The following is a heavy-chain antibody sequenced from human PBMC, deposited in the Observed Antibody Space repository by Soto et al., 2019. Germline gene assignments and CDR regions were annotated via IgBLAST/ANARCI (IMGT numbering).Heavy chain of an antibody. Sequence: QVQLVESGGGVVQPGRSLRLSCAASGFTFSSYAMHWVRRAPGKGLEWMAVMSYDGSNKYYADSVKGRFTISRDNSKNTLYLQMDRLRPGDTALYYFARDGGAYWGQGTLVIVSS. CDR2: MSYDGSNK. D-gene: IGHD3-16*01. CDR1: GFTFSSYA. V-gene: IGHV3-30-3*01. CDR3: ARDGGAY. J-gene: IGHJ4*02.